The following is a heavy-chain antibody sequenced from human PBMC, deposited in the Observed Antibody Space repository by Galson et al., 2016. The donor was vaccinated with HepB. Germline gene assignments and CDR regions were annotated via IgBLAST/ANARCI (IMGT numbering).Heavy chain of an antibody. D-gene: IGHD5-12*01. CDR3: ARDLVRIYGSKWVYYLSGMAV. Sequence: SLRLSCAASGFSFSNYGLHWVRQAPGKGLEWVALISYDGKGKYYADSVKGRFTISRDNSKNTLYLHMNSLRTDDTAVYYCARDLVRIYGSKWVYYLSGMAVWGKWTTVTVSS. J-gene: IGHJ6*04. CDR1: GFSFSNYG. CDR2: ISYDGKGK. V-gene: IGHV3-30*03.